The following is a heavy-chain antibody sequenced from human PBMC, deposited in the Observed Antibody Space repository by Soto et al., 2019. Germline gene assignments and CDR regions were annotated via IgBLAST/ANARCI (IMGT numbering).Heavy chain of an antibody. CDR1: GGSISSSSYY. V-gene: IGHV4-39*01. Sequence: SETLSLTCTVSGGSISSSSYYWGWIRQPPGKGLEWIGSIYYSGSTYYNPSLKSRVTISVDTSKNQFSLKLSSVTAADTAVYYCARLPTVTTNYDAFDIWGQGTMVTVSS. J-gene: IGHJ3*02. CDR2: IYYSGST. CDR3: ARLPTVTTNYDAFDI. D-gene: IGHD4-17*01.